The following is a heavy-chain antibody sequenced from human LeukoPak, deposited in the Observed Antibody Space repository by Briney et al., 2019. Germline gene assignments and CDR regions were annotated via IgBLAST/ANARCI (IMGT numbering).Heavy chain of an antibody. V-gene: IGHV3-30*03. CDR2: ISYDGSNK. Sequence: GGSLRLSCAASGFTFSSYGMHWVRQAPGKGLEWVAVISYDGSNKYYADSVKGRFTISRDNSKNTLYLQMNSLRAEDTAVYYCASFRSSIAAHDYWGQGTLVTVSS. CDR3: ASFRSSIAAHDY. D-gene: IGHD6-6*01. CDR1: GFTFSSYG. J-gene: IGHJ4*02.